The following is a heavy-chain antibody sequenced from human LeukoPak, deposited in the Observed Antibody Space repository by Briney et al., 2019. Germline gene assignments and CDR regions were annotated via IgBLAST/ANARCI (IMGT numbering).Heavy chain of an antibody. CDR3: AKGLGGSNTGYFYGMDV. CDR1: GFTFDDYA. CDR2: ISWNSGSI. Sequence: PGGSLRLSCAASGFTFDDYAMHWVRQAPGKGLEWVSGISWNSGSIGYADSVKGRFTISRDNSKNTLYLQMNSLRAEDTAVYYCAKGLGGSNTGYFYGMDVWGQGTTVTVSS. J-gene: IGHJ6*02. D-gene: IGHD2-8*02. V-gene: IGHV3-9*01.